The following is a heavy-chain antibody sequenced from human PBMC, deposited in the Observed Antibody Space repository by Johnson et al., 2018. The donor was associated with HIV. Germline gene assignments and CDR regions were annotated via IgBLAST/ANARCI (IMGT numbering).Heavy chain of an antibody. CDR3: ARGDWNRDAFDI. V-gene: IGHV3-30*03. CDR1: GFTFSSYG. J-gene: IGHJ3*02. Sequence: QVQLVESGGGVVQPGRSLRLSCAASGFTFSSYGMHWVRQAPGQGLEWVAVISYDGSNKYYADSVKGRFTISRENAKNSLYLQMNSLRAGDTAVYYCARGDWNRDAFDIWGQGTMVTVSS. CDR2: ISYDGSNK. D-gene: IGHD1-1*01.